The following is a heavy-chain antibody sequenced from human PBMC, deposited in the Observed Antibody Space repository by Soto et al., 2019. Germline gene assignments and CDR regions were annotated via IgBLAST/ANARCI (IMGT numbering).Heavy chain of an antibody. Sequence: ASVKVSCKASGYTFTSYDINWVRQATGQGPEWMGWMNPNSGNTGYAQKFQGRVTMTRNTSISTAYMELSSLRSEDTAVYYCALDKGVGGAFDLWGQGTTVTVSS. CDR2: MNPNSGNT. V-gene: IGHV1-8*01. D-gene: IGHD2-2*03. CDR3: ALDKGVGGAFDL. J-gene: IGHJ3*01. CDR1: GYTFTSYD.